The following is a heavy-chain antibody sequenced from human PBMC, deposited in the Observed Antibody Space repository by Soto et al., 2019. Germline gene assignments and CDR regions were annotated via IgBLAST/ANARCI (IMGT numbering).Heavy chain of an antibody. CDR3: AKDLTGSGGYSYDYFAFDI. CDR2: ISGSGGST. V-gene: IGHV3-23*01. Sequence: GGSLRLSCAASGFTFSSYAMSWVRQAPGKGLEWVSAISGSGGSTYYADSVKGRFTIARDNSKNTLYLQMNSMRAEDTAVYCCAKDLTGSGGYSYDYFAFDIWGQGTMVTVSS. D-gene: IGHD5-18*01. CDR1: GFTFSSYA. J-gene: IGHJ3*02.